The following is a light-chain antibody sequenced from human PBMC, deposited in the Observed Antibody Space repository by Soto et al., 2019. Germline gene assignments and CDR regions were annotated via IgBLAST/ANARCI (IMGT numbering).Light chain of an antibody. CDR3: SSYTSTSRYV. CDR1: SSDVGKYDR. Sequence: QSVLTQPPSVNGSPGQSVTISCTGTSSDVGKYDRVSWYQQPPGTAPKLIIYEVTNRPSGVPARFSGSKSGNTASLTISGLQAEDEADYYCSSYTSTSRYVFGAGTKVTV. CDR2: EVT. J-gene: IGLJ1*01. V-gene: IGLV2-18*02.